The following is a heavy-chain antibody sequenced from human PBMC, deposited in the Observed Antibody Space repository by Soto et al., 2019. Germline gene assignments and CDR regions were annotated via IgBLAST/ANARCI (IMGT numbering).Heavy chain of an antibody. CDR3: ARGIGSVYGPYYFDY. CDR2: IYYSGST. Sequence: SETLSLTCPVAGGSMTSYHWSWIRQHPGKGLEWIAYIYYSGSTNYNPSLKSRVTMSVDTSKNQFSLRLTSVTAADTAVYYCARGIGSVYGPYYFDYWGQGTLVTVSS. V-gene: IGHV4-59*01. J-gene: IGHJ4*02. D-gene: IGHD5-12*01. CDR1: GGSMTSYH.